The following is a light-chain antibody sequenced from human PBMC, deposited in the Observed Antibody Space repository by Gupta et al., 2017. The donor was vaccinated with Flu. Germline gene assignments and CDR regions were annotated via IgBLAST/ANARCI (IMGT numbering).Light chain of an antibody. V-gene: IGKV3-20*01. J-gene: IGKJ1*01. CDR3: HQYGTSPQT. CDR2: GAS. Sequence: ENVLMQSPGTLSLSPGERATLSCRAGQSVISNYVAWYQLKPGQAPRLLIDGASSRAPGIPDSFSGSGSGTDFSLTISRLEPEDFAVYYCHQYGTSPQTFGQGTRVDIE. CDR1: QSVISNY.